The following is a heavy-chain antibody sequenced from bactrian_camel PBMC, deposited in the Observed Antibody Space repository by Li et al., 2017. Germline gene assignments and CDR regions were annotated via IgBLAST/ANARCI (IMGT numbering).Heavy chain of an antibody. CDR1: EDTYGNACC. V-gene: IGHV3S55*01. J-gene: IGHJ4*01. CDR3: AADPPPCVTVSGTLLLSDSGS. Sequence: VQLVESGGGSVQAGGSLRLSCVAAEDTYGNACCMGWFRQGPGHEREGVAVLERYGGTRVEDSVKGRFTISKDSDKNILYLQMTSLKPEDTAMYYCAADPPPCVTVSGTLLLSDSGSWGQGTQVTVS. D-gene: IGHD2*01. CDR2: LERYGGT.